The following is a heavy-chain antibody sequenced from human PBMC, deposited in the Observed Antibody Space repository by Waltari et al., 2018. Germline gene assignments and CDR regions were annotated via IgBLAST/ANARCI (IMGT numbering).Heavy chain of an antibody. D-gene: IGHD1-26*01. CDR1: GFTFSSYA. V-gene: IGHV3-30*01. CDR2: ISYDGSNK. CDR3: ARDLQRATRTNAFDI. J-gene: IGHJ3*02. Sequence: QVQLVESGGGVVQPGRSLRLSCAASGFTFSSYAMPWVRQAPGKGLEWVAVISYDGSNKYYADSVKGRFTISRDNSKNTLYLQMNSLRAEDTAVYYCARDLQRATRTNAFDIWGQGTMVTVSS.